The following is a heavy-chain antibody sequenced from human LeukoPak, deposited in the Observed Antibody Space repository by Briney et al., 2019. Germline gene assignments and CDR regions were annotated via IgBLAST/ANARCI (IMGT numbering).Heavy chain of an antibody. D-gene: IGHD5-12*01. V-gene: IGHV1-69*13. CDR3: AWGYSGYDFRFDY. CDR2: IIPIFGTA. J-gene: IGHJ4*02. Sequence: SVKASCKASGGTFSSHAISWVRQAPGQGLEWMGGIIPIFGTANYAQKFQGRVTITADESTSTAYMELSSLRSEDTAVYYCAWGYSGYDFRFDYWGQGTLVTVSS. CDR1: GGTFSSHA.